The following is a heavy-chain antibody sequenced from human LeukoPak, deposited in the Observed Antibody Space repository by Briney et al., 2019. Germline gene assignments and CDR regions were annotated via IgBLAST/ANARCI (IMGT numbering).Heavy chain of an antibody. V-gene: IGHV3-74*01. J-gene: IGHJ4*02. Sequence: GGSLRLSCAASGFTFSSYFWMHWVRQAPGKGLVWVSRIKNDGSSSTYADSVKGRFTISRDNAKNSLYLQMSTLRAEDTAVYYCVRDLDLGGYSSFEYWGQGALVTVSS. CDR3: VRDLDLGGYSSFEY. CDR2: IKNDGSSS. CDR1: GFTFSSYFW. D-gene: IGHD4-23*01.